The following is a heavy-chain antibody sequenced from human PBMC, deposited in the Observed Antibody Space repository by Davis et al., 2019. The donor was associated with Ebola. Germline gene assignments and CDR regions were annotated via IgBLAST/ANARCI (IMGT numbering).Heavy chain of an antibody. CDR2: ISGSGGDT. CDR1: GFTFSNYA. Sequence: GESLKIPCAASGFTFSNYAMNWVRQASGNGLEWVSGISGSGGDTHYADSVKSRFTISRDNSNNTMYLQMNILRDEDTAVYYCAKTYDSSGFYAAFDYWGQGILVTVST. J-gene: IGHJ4*02. V-gene: IGHV3-23*01. CDR3: AKTYDSSGFYAAFDY. D-gene: IGHD3-22*01.